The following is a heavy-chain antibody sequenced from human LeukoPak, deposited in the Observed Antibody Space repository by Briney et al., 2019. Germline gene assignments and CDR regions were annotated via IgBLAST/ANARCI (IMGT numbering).Heavy chain of an antibody. J-gene: IGHJ3*02. CDR2: INPNSGGT. V-gene: IGHV1-2*06. Sequence: ASVKVSCKASGYTFTGYYMHWVRQAPGQGLEWMGRINPNSGGTNYAQKFQGGVTMTRDTSISTAYMELSRLRSDDTAVYYCARVSADFWSGYSGRDAFDIWGQGTMVTVSS. D-gene: IGHD3-3*01. CDR3: ARVSADFWSGYSGRDAFDI. CDR1: GYTFTGYY.